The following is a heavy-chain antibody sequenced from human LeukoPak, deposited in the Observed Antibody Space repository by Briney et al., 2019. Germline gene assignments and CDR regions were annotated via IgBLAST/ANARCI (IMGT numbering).Heavy chain of an antibody. V-gene: IGHV4-39*07. CDR3: ARGAIAAAFFDY. J-gene: IGHJ4*02. Sequence: PGGSLRLSCAASGFTFSSYSMNWIRQPPGKGLEWIGSIYYSGSTYYNPSLKSRVTISVDTSKNQFSLKLSSVTAADTAVYYCARGAIAAAFFDYWGQGTLVTVSS. D-gene: IGHD6-13*01. CDR2: IYYSGST. CDR1: GFTFSSYS.